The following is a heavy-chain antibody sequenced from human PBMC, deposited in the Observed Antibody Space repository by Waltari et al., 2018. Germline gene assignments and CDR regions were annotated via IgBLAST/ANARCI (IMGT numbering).Heavy chain of an antibody. V-gene: IGHV3-23*01. D-gene: IGHD6-19*01. CDR2: ISGSGGST. CDR3: AKDRLYRYSSGWYDY. Sequence: EVQLLESGGGLVQPGGSLRLSCAASGFTFSSYDMSWVRLVPGKGLEWVSAISGSGGSTYYADSVKGRFTISRDNSKNTLYLQMNSLRAEDTAVYYCAKDRLYRYSSGWYDYWGQGTLVTVSS. J-gene: IGHJ4*02. CDR1: GFTFSSYD.